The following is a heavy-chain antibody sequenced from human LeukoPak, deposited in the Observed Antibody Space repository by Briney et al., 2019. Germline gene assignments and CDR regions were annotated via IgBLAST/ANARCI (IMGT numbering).Heavy chain of an antibody. Sequence: PGGSLRLSCAASGFTFANYFMRWVRQAPGKGLEWVANINEDGSGRYYVDSVKGRFTISRDNGKNSLSLQMNSLRAEDTAVYYCARVRDRSGWLWFDPWGQGTLVTVSS. CDR3: ARVRDRSGWLWFDP. V-gene: IGHV3-7*01. CDR1: GFTFANYF. J-gene: IGHJ5*02. CDR2: INEDGSGR. D-gene: IGHD6-19*01.